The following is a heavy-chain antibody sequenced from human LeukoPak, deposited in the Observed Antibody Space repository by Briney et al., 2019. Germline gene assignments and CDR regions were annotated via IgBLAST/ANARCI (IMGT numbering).Heavy chain of an antibody. CDR1: GGSFSGYY. J-gene: IGHJ6*03. CDR2: IHHSGST. Sequence: SETLSLTCAVYGGSFSGYYWSWIRQPPGKGLEWIGEIHHSGSTNYNPSLKSRVTISVDKSKNQFSLKLSSVTAADTAAYYCARIRGFGADYYYYYMDVWGKGTTVTVSS. V-gene: IGHV4-34*01. D-gene: IGHD3-10*01. CDR3: ARIRGFGADYYYYYMDV.